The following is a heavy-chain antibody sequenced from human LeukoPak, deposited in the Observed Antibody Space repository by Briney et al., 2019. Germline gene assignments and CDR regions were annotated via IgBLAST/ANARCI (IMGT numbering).Heavy chain of an antibody. V-gene: IGHV3-23*01. J-gene: IGHJ5*02. D-gene: IGHD3-22*01. CDR3: AKGGTYYYDSSGYDNFNWFDP. CDR2: ISGSGGST. CDR1: GFTFSSYA. Sequence: GGSLRLSCAASGFTFSSYAMSWVRQAPGKGLEWVSAISGSGGSTYYADSVKGRFTISRDNSKNTLYLQMNSLRAEDTAVYYCAKGGTYYYDSSGYDNFNWFDPWGQGTLVTVSP.